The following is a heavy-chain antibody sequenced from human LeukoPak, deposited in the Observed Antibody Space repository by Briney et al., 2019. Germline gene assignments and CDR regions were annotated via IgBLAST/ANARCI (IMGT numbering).Heavy chain of an antibody. CDR1: GYSFTTYW. D-gene: IGHD6-25*01. J-gene: IGHJ4*02. Sequence: GESLKISCKTSGYSFTTYWIAWVRQMPGKGLEWVGIIYPGDSDTRYSPSFQGQVTISADKSISTAYLQWSSLEASDTAVYYCARTSYGSDWYFDYWGQGTLVTVSS. CDR2: IYPGDSDT. V-gene: IGHV5-51*01. CDR3: ARTSYGSDWYFDY.